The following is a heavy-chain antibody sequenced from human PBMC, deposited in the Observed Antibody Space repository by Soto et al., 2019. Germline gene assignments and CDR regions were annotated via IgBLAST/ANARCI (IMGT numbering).Heavy chain of an antibody. CDR1: GFTFSSYG. D-gene: IGHD6-6*01. CDR2: ISYDGSNK. Sequence: QVQLVESGGGVVQPGRSLRLSCAASGFTFSSYGMHWVRQAPGKGLEWVAVISYDGSNKYYADSVKGRFTISRDNSKNTLYLQMNSLRAEDTAVYYCAKDEGVEDSVQGLPGYCGPATLVTVSS. J-gene: IGHJ4*02. CDR3: AKDEGVEDSVQGLPGY. V-gene: IGHV3-30*18.